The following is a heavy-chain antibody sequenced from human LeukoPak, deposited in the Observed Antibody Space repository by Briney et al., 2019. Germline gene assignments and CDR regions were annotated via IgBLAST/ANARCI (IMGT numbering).Heavy chain of an antibody. D-gene: IGHD4-17*01. Sequence: PSETLSLTCAVYGGSFSGYYWSWIRQPPGKGLEWTGEINHSGGTNYNPSLKSRVTISVDTSKNQFSLKLSSVTAADTAVYYCARGRDYGEFSPLDYWGQGTLVTVSS. CDR1: GGSFSGYY. V-gene: IGHV4-34*01. CDR2: INHSGGT. CDR3: ARGRDYGEFSPLDY. J-gene: IGHJ4*02.